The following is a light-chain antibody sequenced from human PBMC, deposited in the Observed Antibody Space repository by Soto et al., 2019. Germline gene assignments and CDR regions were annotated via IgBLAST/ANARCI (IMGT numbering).Light chain of an antibody. Sequence: EIVLTQSPGTLSLSPGEIAILSCRASQSVPNNYLAWYQQKPAQSPWLLIYGDSSRATGIPDRFSGSGSGPAFTLTIRRLEPEHFAVYYCNQYSSSPQTFAQRPKVDI. CDR3: NQYSSSPQT. CDR2: GDS. CDR1: QSVPNNY. J-gene: IGKJ1*01. V-gene: IGKV3-20*01.